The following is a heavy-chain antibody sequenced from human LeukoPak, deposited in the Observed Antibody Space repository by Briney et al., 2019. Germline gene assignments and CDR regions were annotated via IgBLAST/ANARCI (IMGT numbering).Heavy chain of an antibody. CDR1: GFTFSSYW. Sequence: SGGSLRLSCAASGFTFSSYWMYWVRQAPGKGLVWVSRIKSDGSSTRYADSVKGRFTISRDNAKNTLYLQMNSLRAEDTAVYYCAREGIRGVEIDYWGQGTLVTVSS. CDR3: AREGIRGVEIDY. V-gene: IGHV3-74*01. J-gene: IGHJ4*02. D-gene: IGHD3-10*01. CDR2: IKSDGSST.